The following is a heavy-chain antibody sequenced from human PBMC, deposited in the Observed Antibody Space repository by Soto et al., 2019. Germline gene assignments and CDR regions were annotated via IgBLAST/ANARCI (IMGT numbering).Heavy chain of an antibody. CDR2: ISGSGGST. J-gene: IGHJ6*02. D-gene: IGHD6-19*01. CDR3: AKCLDSSGWFGNYYYYGMDV. V-gene: IGHV3-23*01. Sequence: PGGSLRLSCAASGFTFSSYAMSWVRQAPGKGLEWVSAISGSGGSTYYADSVKGRFTISRDNSKNTLYLQMNSLRAEDTAVYYCAKCLDSSGWFGNYYYYGMDVWGQGTTVTVSS. CDR1: GFTFSSYA.